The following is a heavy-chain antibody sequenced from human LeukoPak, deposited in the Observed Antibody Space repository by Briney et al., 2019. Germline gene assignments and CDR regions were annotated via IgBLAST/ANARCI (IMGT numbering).Heavy chain of an antibody. D-gene: IGHD2-2*01. J-gene: IGHJ4*02. CDR3: ARSPASSTSDY. CDR1: GGSFSGYY. CDR2: INHSGST. Sequence: SETLSLTCAVYGGSFSGYYWSWIRQPPGKGLEWIGEINHSGSTNYNPSLKSRVTISVDTSKNQFSLKLSSVTAADTAAYYCARSPASSTSDYWGQGTLVAVSS. V-gene: IGHV4-34*01.